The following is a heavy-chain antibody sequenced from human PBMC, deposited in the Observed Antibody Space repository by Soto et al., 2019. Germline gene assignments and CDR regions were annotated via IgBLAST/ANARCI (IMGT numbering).Heavy chain of an antibody. J-gene: IGHJ4*02. V-gene: IGHV3-9*01. Sequence: GGSMRLSCAASGFTFDNYAMHWVRQAPGKGLEWVSGISWNSNTIAYADSVKGRFTISRDNAKNSLYLQMNSLRAEDTAFYYCAKDTGPNWGQGTLVTVSS. CDR1: GFTFDNYA. CDR3: AKDTGPN. CDR2: ISWNSNTI.